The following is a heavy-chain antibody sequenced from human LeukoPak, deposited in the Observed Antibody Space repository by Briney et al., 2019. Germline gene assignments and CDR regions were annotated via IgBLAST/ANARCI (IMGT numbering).Heavy chain of an antibody. CDR1: GYTFTGYY. Sequence: ASVKVSCKAPGYTFTGYYMHWVRQAPGQGLEWMGWINPNSGGTNYAQKFQGRVTMTRDTSISTAYMELSRLRSDDTAVYYCARDLIFGVVNGMDVWGQGTTVTVSS. CDR3: ARDLIFGVVNGMDV. V-gene: IGHV1-2*02. J-gene: IGHJ6*02. CDR2: INPNSGGT. D-gene: IGHD3-3*01.